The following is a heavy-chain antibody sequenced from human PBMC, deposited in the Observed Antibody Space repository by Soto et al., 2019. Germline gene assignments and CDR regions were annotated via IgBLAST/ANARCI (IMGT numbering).Heavy chain of an antibody. CDR2: IKQDGSEK. V-gene: IGHV3-7*01. J-gene: IGHJ4*02. CDR3: VRDRSGSYLEGFDY. CDR1: GFTFSSFW. D-gene: IGHD1-26*01. Sequence: EVQLVESGGGFVQLGGSRRLSCAASGFTFSSFWMTWVRQAPGKGLEWVANIKQDGSEKYYVDSVKGRFTISRDNARNSLFLEMKSLRSEDTAVYSCVRDRSGSYLEGFDYWGQGTLVTVSS.